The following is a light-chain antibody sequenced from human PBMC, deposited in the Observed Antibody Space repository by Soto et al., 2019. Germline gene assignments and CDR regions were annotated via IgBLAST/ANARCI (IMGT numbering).Light chain of an antibody. J-gene: IGKJ2*01. Sequence: EIVLTQSPGTLSLSPGERATLSCRASQSVSSRYLAWYQQKPGQAPRVLIYGASSRATGIPDRFSGSGSGTDFTLTISRLEPEDFAVYFCQQYGGSPRYTFGQGTKLEIK. V-gene: IGKV3-20*01. CDR1: QSVSSRY. CDR2: GAS. CDR3: QQYGGSPRYT.